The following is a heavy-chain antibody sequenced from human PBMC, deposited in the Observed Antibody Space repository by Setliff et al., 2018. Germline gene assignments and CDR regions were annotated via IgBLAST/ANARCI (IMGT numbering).Heavy chain of an antibody. CDR2: INWNGGST. J-gene: IGHJ4*02. CDR3: ATSDWYAAFDH. V-gene: IGHV3-20*04. D-gene: IGHD6-19*01. Sequence: GGSLRLSCAASGFTFDDYGMSWVRQAPGKGLEWVSGINWNGGSTGYADSVKGRFTISRDNARNSVYLKMNSLRAEDAAVYYCATSDWYAAFDHWGQGTLVTVSS. CDR1: GFTFDDYG.